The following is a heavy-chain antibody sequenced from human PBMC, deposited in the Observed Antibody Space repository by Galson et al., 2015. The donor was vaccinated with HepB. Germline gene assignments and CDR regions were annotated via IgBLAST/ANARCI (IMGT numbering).Heavy chain of an antibody. CDR3: AREVLLWFEDGVRWFDP. Sequence: SETLSLTCTVSGGPISSYYWSWIRQPPGKGLEWIGYIYYSGSTNYNPSLKSRVTISVDTSKNQFSLKLSSVTAADTAVYYCAREVLLWFEDGVRWFDPWGQGTLVTVSS. J-gene: IGHJ5*02. V-gene: IGHV4-59*01. CDR2: IYYSGST. D-gene: IGHD3-10*01. CDR1: GGPISSYY.